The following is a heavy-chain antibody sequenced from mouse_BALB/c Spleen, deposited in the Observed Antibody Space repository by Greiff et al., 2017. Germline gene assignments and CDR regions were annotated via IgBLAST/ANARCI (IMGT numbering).Heavy chain of an antibody. V-gene: IGHV3-6*02. J-gene: IGHJ3*01. CDR3: ARDITTARAY. CDR2: ISYDGSN. CDR1: GYSITSGYY. D-gene: IGHD1-2*01. Sequence: DVQLQESGPGLVKPSQSLSLTCSVTGYSITSGYYWNWIRQFPGNKLEWMGYISYDGSNNYNPSLKNRISITRDTSKNQFFLKLNSVTTEDTATYYCARDITTARAYWGQGTLVTVSA.